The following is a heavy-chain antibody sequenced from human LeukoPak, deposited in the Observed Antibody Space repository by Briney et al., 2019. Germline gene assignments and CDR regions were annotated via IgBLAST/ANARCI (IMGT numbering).Heavy chain of an antibody. V-gene: IGHV4-59*12. CDR2: IYYSGST. Sequence: PSETLSLTCTVSGGSISSYYWGWIRQPPGKGLEWIGYIYYSGSTNYNPSLKSRVTISIDTSKNQFSLKLSSVTAADTAVYYCAREWDNWNAGAFDIWGQGTMVTVSS. D-gene: IGHD1-20*01. CDR1: GGSISSYY. J-gene: IGHJ3*02. CDR3: AREWDNWNAGAFDI.